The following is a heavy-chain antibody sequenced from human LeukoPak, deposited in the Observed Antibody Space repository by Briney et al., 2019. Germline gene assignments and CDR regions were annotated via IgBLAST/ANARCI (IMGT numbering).Heavy chain of an antibody. V-gene: IGHV3-43D*03. J-gene: IGHJ4*02. CDR2: ISWDGDTT. Sequence: GGSLRLSCAASGFKFDDYGMQWVRQAPGKGLEWVSLISWDGDTTYYADSVKGRFTISRDNSKNSLDLQMNSLRAEDTTLYYCAKGVGATYPYYFDYWGQGTLVTVSS. CDR1: GFKFDDYG. CDR3: AKGVGATYPYYFDY. D-gene: IGHD1-26*01.